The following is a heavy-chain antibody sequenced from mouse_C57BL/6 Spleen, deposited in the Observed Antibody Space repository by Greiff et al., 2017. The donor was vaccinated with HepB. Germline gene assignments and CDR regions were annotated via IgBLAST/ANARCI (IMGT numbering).Heavy chain of an antibody. J-gene: IGHJ2*01. V-gene: IGHV1-82*01. CDR2: IYPGDGDT. CDR1: GYAFSSSW. CDR3: ARNPYGYAYYFDY. Sequence: QVQLQQSGPELVKPGASVKISCKASGYAFSSSWMNWVKQRPGKGLEWIGRIYPGDGDTNYNGKLKGKATLTADKSSSTAYMQLSSLTSEDSAVYFCARNPYGYAYYFDYWGQGTTLTVSS. D-gene: IGHD2-2*01.